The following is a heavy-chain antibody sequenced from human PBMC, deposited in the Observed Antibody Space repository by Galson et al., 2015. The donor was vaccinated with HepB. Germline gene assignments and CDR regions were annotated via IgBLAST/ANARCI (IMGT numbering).Heavy chain of an antibody. CDR3: AKGDVWGSAARNYGMDV. D-gene: IGHD3-16*01. V-gene: IGHV3-23*01. CDR2: ISAGGDTT. Sequence: SLRLSCAASGFTFSNYAMTWVRQAPGKGLEWVSSISAGGDTTYYADSVKGRFTISRDNAKKMLSLRTNNLRAEDTAVYYCAKGDVWGSAARNYGMDVWGQGTTVTVSS. J-gene: IGHJ6*02. CDR1: GFTFSNYA.